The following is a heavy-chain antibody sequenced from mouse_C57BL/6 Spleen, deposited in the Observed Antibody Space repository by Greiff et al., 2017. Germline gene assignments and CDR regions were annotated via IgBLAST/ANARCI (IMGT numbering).Heavy chain of an antibody. CDR2: ISYDGSN. J-gene: IGHJ1*03. CDR1: GYSITRGYY. Sequence: DVHLVESGPGLVKPSQSLSLTCSVTGYSITRGYYWNWIRQFPGNKLEWMGYISYDGSNNYNPSLKNRISITRDTSKNQFFLKLNSVTTEDTATYYCASGVYWYFDVWGTGTTVTVSS. V-gene: IGHV3-6*01. CDR3: ASGVYWYFDV.